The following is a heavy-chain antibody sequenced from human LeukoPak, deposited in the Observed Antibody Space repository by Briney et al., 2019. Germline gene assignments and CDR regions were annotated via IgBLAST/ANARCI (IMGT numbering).Heavy chain of an antibody. CDR3: ARAVLGYSWVYDY. D-gene: IGHD5-18*01. J-gene: IGHJ4*02. CDR2: ISSGSGAM. V-gene: IGHV3-48*02. Sequence: GGSLRLSCAASGFTFNNYIMTWVRQAPGRGLEWVSYISSGSGAMYYADSVKGRFTISRDNAKKSLYLQMNSLRDEDTAVYYCARAVLGYSWVYDYWGQGTLVTVSS. CDR1: GFTFNNYI.